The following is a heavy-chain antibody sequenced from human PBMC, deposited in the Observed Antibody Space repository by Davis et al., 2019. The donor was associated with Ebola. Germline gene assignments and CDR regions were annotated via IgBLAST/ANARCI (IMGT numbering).Heavy chain of an antibody. CDR2: TYHRGSS. J-gene: IGHJ1*01. CDR3: ARGIAAEYFQN. V-gene: IGHV4-4*09. CDR1: GGSLSGYY. Sequence: SETLSLTCAVSGGSLSGYYCSWIRQSPGKRLEWIGYTYHRGSSTYNPSLKSRVTMSVDPSTNQFSLTLSSVTTSDTAIYYCARGIAAEYFQNWGRGTHVIVSS.